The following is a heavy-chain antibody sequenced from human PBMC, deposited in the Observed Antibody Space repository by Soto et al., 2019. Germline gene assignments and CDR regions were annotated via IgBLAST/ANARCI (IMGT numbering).Heavy chain of an antibody. D-gene: IGHD3-3*01. Sequence: ASVKVSCKASGYTFTSYAMHWVRQAPGQRLEWMGWINAGNGNTKYSQKFQGRVTITRDTSASTAYMELSSLRSEDTAVYYCARDFSSKGIFDYWGQGTLVTVSS. CDR2: INAGNGNT. CDR1: GYTFTSYA. J-gene: IGHJ4*02. V-gene: IGHV1-3*01. CDR3: ARDFSSKGIFDY.